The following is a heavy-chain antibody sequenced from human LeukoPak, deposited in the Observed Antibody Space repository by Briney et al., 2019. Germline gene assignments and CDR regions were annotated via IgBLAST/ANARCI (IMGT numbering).Heavy chain of an antibody. Sequence: SETLSLTCTVSGGSMSNYYWSWIRQPPGKGLEWIGYIYYNGKTNYSPSLNSRVTISVDTSRNQFSLKLNSVTAADTAVYYCARGGWSVDYWGQGTLVTVSS. CDR3: ARGGWSVDY. V-gene: IGHV4-59*08. CDR2: IYYNGKT. D-gene: IGHD6-19*01. CDR1: GGSMSNYY. J-gene: IGHJ4*02.